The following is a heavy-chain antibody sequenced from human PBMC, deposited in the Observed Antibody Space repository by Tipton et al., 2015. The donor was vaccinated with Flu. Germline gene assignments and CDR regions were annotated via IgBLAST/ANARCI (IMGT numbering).Heavy chain of an antibody. CDR3: ARYRYDILTGSFSWFDP. CDR1: GYSISSGFY. V-gene: IGHV4-38-2*02. CDR2: IYRSGST. Sequence: GLVKPSETLSLTCTVSGYSISSGFYWGWIRQPPGKGLEWIGNIYRSGSTFYNPSLKSRVTISVDTSKNQFSLKLSSVTAADTVVYYCARYRYDILTGSFSWFDPWGQGTLVTVSS. J-gene: IGHJ5*02. D-gene: IGHD3-9*01.